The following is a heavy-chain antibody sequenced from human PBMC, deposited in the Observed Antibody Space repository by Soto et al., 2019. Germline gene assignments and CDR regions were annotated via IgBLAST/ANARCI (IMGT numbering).Heavy chain of an antibody. D-gene: IGHD2-8*01. J-gene: IGHJ3*02. CDR1: GGSISSGGYY. V-gene: IGHV4-31*03. Sequence: QVQLQESGPGLVKPSQTLSLTCTVSGGSISSGGYYWSWIRQHPGKGLEWIGYIYYSGSTYYNPSLNSRVTISVDSSKNQFSLKLSSVTAADTAVYYCARECTSGVCLARSDAFDIWGQGTMVTVSS. CDR2: IYYSGST. CDR3: ARECTSGVCLARSDAFDI.